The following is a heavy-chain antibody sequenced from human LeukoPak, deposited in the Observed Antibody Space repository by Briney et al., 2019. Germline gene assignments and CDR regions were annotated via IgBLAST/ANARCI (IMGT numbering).Heavy chain of an antibody. D-gene: IGHD1-14*01. J-gene: IGHJ4*02. CDR2: INPNSGGT. V-gene: IGHV1-2*02. CDR1: GYTFTGYY. CDR3: ARDLSIRISIGGY. Sequence: ASVKVSCKASGYTFTGYYVHWVRQAPGQGLEWMGWINPNSGGTNYAQKFQGRVTMTRDTSISTAYMELSRLRSDDTAVYYCARDLSIRISIGGYWGQGTLVTVSS.